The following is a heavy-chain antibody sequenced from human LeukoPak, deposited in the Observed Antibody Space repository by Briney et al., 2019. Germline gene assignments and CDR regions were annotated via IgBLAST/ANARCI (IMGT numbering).Heavy chain of an antibody. CDR1: GFTFSSYA. V-gene: IGHV3-21*01. CDR3: ARGELLGYYGPNYY. Sequence: GGSLRLSCAASGFTFSSYAMSWVRQAPGKGLEWVSTISSSSSYIYYADSVKGRFTISRDNAKNSLYLQMNSLRAEDTAVYYCARGELLGYYGPNYYWGQGTLVTVSS. D-gene: IGHD4/OR15-4a*01. J-gene: IGHJ4*02. CDR2: ISSSSSYI.